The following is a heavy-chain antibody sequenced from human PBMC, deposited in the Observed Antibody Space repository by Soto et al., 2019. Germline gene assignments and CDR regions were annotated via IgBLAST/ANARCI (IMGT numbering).Heavy chain of an antibody. D-gene: IGHD3-3*01. V-gene: IGHV3-30-3*01. J-gene: IGHJ6*02. CDR1: GFTFSSYA. Sequence: PGGSLRLSCAASGFTFSSYAMHWVRQAPGKGLEWVAVISYDGSNKYYADSVKGRFTISRDNSKNTLYLQMNSLRAEDTAVYYCARDHRITIFGVVHDYYYYYGMDVWGQGTTVTVSS. CDR2: ISYDGSNK. CDR3: ARDHRITIFGVVHDYYYYYGMDV.